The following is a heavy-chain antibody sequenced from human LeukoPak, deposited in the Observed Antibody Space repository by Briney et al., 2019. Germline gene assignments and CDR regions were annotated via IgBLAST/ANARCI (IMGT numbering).Heavy chain of an antibody. CDR2: ISYSGST. CDR3: AREVGYCSGGSCYSYFDY. J-gene: IGHJ4*02. Sequence: PSETLSLTCTVSGGSISSYYWSWIRQPPGKGLEWIGYISYSGSTDYNPSLKSRVTISLDTSKNQFSLKLSSVTAADTAVYYCAREVGYCSGGSCYSYFDYWGQGTLVTVSS. D-gene: IGHD2-15*01. CDR1: GGSISSYY. V-gene: IGHV4-59*01.